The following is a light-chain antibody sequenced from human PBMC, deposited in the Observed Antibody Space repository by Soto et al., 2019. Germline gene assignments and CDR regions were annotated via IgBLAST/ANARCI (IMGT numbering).Light chain of an antibody. CDR2: AAS. J-gene: IGKJ3*01. Sequence: DIQLTQSPSFLSASVGDRVTITCRASQGISSYLAWYQQKPGKAPKLLIYAASTLQSGVPSRFSGSESGTEFTLTISSLQPEDFATYYCQQLNSYPLFGPGTKVDIK. V-gene: IGKV1-9*01. CDR3: QQLNSYPL. CDR1: QGISSY.